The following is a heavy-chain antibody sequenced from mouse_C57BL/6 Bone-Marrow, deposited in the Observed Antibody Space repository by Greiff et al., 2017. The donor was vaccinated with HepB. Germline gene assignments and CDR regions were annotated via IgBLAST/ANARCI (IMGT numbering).Heavy chain of an antibody. D-gene: IGHD1-1*01. CDR2: ISSGGSYT. V-gene: IGHV5-6*02. CDR1: GFTFSSYG. J-gene: IGHJ3*01. Sequence: DVKLVESGGDLVKPGGSLKLSCAASGFTFSSYGMSWVRQTPDKRLEWVATISSGGSYTYYPDSVKGRFTISRDNAKNTLYLQMSSLKSEDTAMYYCASSDYGSRAWFAYWGQGTLVTVSA. CDR3: ASSDYGSRAWFAY.